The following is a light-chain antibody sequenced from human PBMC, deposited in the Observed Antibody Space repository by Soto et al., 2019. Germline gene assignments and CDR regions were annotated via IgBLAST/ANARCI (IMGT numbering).Light chain of an antibody. J-gene: IGKJ2*01. CDR1: QSISNW. V-gene: IGKV1-5*01. CDR3: QKYNSYSQYT. CDR2: DAS. Sequence: DIQMTQSPSTLSASVGDRVTITCRASQSISNWLAWYQQIPGKAPKLLIYDASSLESGVPSRFSGSGSGTEFTLTISSLQPDDFATYYCQKYNSYSQYTFGQGTKVDIK.